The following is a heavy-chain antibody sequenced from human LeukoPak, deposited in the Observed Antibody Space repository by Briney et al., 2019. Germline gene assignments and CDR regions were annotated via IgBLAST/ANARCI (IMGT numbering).Heavy chain of an antibody. CDR2: IYYSGST. J-gene: IGHJ4*02. CDR1: GGSISSYY. CDR3: ARHYYDGGDYHLDY. V-gene: IGHV4-59*08. D-gene: IGHD2-21*02. Sequence: KPSETLSLTCTVSGGSISSYYWSWIREPPGKGLEWIGYIYYSGSTKYNPSLKSRVTISVDMSKNQFSLKLSSVTAADTAVYYCARHYYDGGDYHLDYWGQGTLVTASS.